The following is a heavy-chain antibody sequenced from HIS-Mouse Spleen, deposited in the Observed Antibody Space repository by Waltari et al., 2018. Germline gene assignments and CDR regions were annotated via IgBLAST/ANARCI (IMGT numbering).Heavy chain of an antibody. CDR3: ARTDYGDLYFDY. J-gene: IGHJ4*02. CDR2: IWYDGSNK. CDR1: GFTFSSYG. Sequence: QVQLVESGGGVVQPGRSLRLSCAASGFTFSSYGMHWVRQAPGKGLEWVAVIWYDGSNKYYADSVKGRFTISRDNSKNTLYLQMNSLRAEDTAVYYCARTDYGDLYFDYWGQGTLDTVSS. D-gene: IGHD4-17*01. V-gene: IGHV3-33*01.